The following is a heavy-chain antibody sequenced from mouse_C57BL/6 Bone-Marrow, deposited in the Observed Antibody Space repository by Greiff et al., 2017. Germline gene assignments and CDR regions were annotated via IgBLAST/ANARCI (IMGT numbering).Heavy chain of an antibody. CDR1: GFTFTSYW. CDR3: ARPIYYDDFYYYAMDY. Sequence: VQLQQPGAELVKPGASVKLSCKASGFTFTSYWITWVKQRPGQGLEWIGDIYPGSGSTNYNEKFKSQDTLTGDTSSSTAYMQLSSLTSEDSAVYYCARPIYYDDFYYYAMDYWGQGTSVTVSS. D-gene: IGHD2-13*01. V-gene: IGHV1-55*01. CDR2: IYPGSGST. J-gene: IGHJ4*01.